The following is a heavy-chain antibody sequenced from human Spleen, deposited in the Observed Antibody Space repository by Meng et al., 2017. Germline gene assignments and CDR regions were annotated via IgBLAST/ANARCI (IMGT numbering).Heavy chain of an antibody. CDR2: INAGNGNT. CDR1: GYTFTSYA. CDR3: ARDGGDGYNHGFDY. J-gene: IGHJ4*02. Sequence: QVQLVQSGAEVKKPGASVKVSCKASGYTFTSYAMHWVRQAPGQRLEWMGWINAGNGNTKYSQKFQGRVTITRDTSASTAYMELSSLRSEDTAVYYCARDGGDGYNHGFDYWGQGTLVTVSS. D-gene: IGHD5-24*01. V-gene: IGHV1-3*01.